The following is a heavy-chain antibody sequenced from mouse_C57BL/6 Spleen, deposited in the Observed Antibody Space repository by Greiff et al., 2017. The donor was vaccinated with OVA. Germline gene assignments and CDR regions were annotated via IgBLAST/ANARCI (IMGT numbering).Heavy chain of an antibody. CDR3: ARMITTGGYYYAMDY. CDR2: ISSGSSTI. V-gene: IGHV5-17*01. D-gene: IGHD2-4*01. CDR1: GFTFSDYG. Sequence: EVMLVESGGGLVKPGGSLKLSCAASGFTFSDYGMHWVRQAPEKGLEWVAYISSGSSTIYYADKVKGRFTISRDNAKNTLFLQMTSLRSEDTAMYYCARMITTGGYYYAMDYWGQGTSVTVSS. J-gene: IGHJ4*01.